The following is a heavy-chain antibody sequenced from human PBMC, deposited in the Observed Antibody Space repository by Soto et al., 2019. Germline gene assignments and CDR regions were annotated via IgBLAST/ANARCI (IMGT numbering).Heavy chain of an antibody. Sequence: QVQLVESGGGVVQPGRSLRLSCAASGFTFSSYGMHWVRQAPGKGLEWVAVIWYDGSNKYYADSVKGRFTISRDNSKNPLYLQMNSLRAEDTAVYYCARGGDILTVGGWFDPWGQGTLVTVSS. CDR2: IWYDGSNK. J-gene: IGHJ5*02. D-gene: IGHD3-9*01. V-gene: IGHV3-33*01. CDR3: ARGGDILTVGGWFDP. CDR1: GFTFSSYG.